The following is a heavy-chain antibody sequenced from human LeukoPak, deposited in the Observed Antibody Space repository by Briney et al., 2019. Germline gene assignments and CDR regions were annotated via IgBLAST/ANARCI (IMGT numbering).Heavy chain of an antibody. V-gene: IGHV4-59*01. CDR2: IYYSGST. CDR1: GGSISSYY. Sequence: PSETLSLTCTVSGGSISSYYWSWIRQPPGKGLEWIGYIYYSGSTNYNPSLKRRVTISVDTSKNQFFLKLSSVTAADTAVYYCARDQAAAGGVTNWFDPWGQGTLVTVSS. D-gene: IGHD6-13*01. CDR3: ARDQAAAGGVTNWFDP. J-gene: IGHJ5*02.